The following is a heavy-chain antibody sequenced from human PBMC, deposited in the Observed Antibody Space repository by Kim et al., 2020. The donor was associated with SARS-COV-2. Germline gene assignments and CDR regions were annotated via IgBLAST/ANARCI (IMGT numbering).Heavy chain of an antibody. J-gene: IGHJ6*02. Sequence: SVKVSCKASGGTFSSYAISWVRQAPGQGLEWMGGIIPIFGTANYAQKFQGRVTITADKSTSTAYMELSSLRSEDTAVYYCARGRYAGTGYYYYGMDVWGQGTTVTVSS. CDR1: GGTFSSYA. CDR3: ARGRYAGTGYYYYGMDV. V-gene: IGHV1-69*06. D-gene: IGHD6-13*01. CDR2: IIPIFGTA.